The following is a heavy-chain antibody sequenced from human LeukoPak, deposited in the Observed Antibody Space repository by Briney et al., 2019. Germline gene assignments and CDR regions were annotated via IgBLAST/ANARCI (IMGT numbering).Heavy chain of an antibody. CDR2: IYYSGST. J-gene: IGHJ3*02. Sequence: PSETLSLTCAVYGGSFSGYYWSWIRQPPGKGLEWIGYIYYSGSTDYNPSLKSRVTISVDTSKNQFSLKLSSVTAADTAVYYCARLTRVDPAFDIWGQGTMVTVSS. CDR3: ARLTRVDPAFDI. V-gene: IGHV4-59*08. CDR1: GGSFSGYY. D-gene: IGHD2-21*02.